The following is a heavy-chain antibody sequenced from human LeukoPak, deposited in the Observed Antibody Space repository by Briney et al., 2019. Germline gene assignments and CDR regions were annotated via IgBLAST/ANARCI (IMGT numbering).Heavy chain of an antibody. V-gene: IGHV3-7*01. CDR2: IKKDGSEK. Sequence: GGTLRLSCEASGFTFNSYGMSWVRQAPGKGLEWVANIKKDGSEKYYVDSAKGRFTISRDNAKTSLYLQMNSLRAEDTAVYYCARDLSGVTGYTYGRGIDYWGQGTLVTVSS. J-gene: IGHJ4*02. CDR3: ARDLSGVTGYTYGRGIDY. CDR1: GFTFNSYG. D-gene: IGHD5-18*01.